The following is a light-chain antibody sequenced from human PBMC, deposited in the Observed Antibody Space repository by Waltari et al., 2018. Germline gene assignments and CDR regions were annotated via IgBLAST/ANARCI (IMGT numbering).Light chain of an antibody. Sequence: SYELAQPPSVSVSPGQTARITCSGDALSNQYAYWYQQKPGQAPGVVMYKDSERPSGIPERFAGSSSGTTVTLTSSGVQAEDEADYHCQSADSSGTYVFGTGTKVTVL. CDR3: QSADSSGTYV. V-gene: IGLV3-25*03. CDR2: KDS. J-gene: IGLJ1*01. CDR1: ALSNQY.